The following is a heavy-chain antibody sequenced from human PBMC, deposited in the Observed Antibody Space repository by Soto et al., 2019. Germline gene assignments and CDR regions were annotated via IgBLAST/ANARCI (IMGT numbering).Heavy chain of an antibody. CDR2: IWYDGSDK. CDR3: ARGPATIVGAMDS. Sequence: QVHLVESGGGVVQPGRSLRLSCAASGFTFTNYGMHWVRQAPGKGLEWVAVIWYDGSDKYYADSVKGRFTISRDNSKNTLFLQMNSLRAEDTAVYYCARGPATIVGAMDSWGQGTVVTVSS. D-gene: IGHD1-26*01. V-gene: IGHV3-33*01. J-gene: IGHJ4*02. CDR1: GFTFTNYG.